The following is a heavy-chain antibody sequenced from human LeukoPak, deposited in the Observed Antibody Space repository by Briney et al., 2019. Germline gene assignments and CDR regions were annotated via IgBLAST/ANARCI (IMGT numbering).Heavy chain of an antibody. J-gene: IGHJ5*02. D-gene: IGHD3-10*01. CDR2: IYYSGST. CDR1: GGSISSSSYY. CDR3: ARVGYYGSGRRMAWFDP. V-gene: IGHV4-61*01. Sequence: SETLSLTCTVSGGSISSSSYYWSWIRQPPGKGLEWIGYIYYSGSTNYNPSLKSRVTISVDTSKNQFSLKLSSVTAADTAVYYCARVGYYGSGRRMAWFDPWGQGTLVTVSS.